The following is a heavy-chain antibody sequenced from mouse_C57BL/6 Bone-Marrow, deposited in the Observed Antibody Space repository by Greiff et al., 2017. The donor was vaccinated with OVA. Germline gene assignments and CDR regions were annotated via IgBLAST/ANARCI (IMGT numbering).Heavy chain of an antibody. CDR3: ASHYCNYDWFAY. V-gene: IGHV1-78*01. D-gene: IGHD2-1*01. CDR1: GYTFTDHT. CDR2: IYPRDGST. J-gene: IGHJ3*01. Sequence: VQRVESDAELVKPGASVKISCKVSGYTFTDHTIPWMKQRPGQGLEWIGYIYPRDGSTKYNEKFKGKATLTADRSSSTAYMQLNSLTSEDSAVDFCASHYCNYDWFAYGGQGTLVTVSA.